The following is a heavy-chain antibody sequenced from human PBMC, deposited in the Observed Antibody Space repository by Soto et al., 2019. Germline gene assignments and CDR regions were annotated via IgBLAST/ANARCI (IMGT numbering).Heavy chain of an antibody. D-gene: IGHD2-15*01. V-gene: IGHV3-23*01. CDR2: VTNTGGIT. J-gene: IGHJ5*01. CDR1: GFTFTSYA. CDR3: AKIYRSCTHTNCYSRSPPDS. Sequence: EVQLLQSGGGLVQPGGSLRLSCVASGFTFTSYAMTWVRQLPGKGLEWVSSVTNTGGITHYANSVKGRFTISRDNSKNTLYLQMNSLRAEDTAMYYCAKIYRSCTHTNCYSRSPPDSWGQGTLVTVSA.